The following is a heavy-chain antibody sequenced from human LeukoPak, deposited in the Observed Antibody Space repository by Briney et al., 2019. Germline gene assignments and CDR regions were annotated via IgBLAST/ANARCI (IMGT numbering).Heavy chain of an antibody. CDR3: ARDRGDYGGPDY. D-gene: IGHD4-23*01. J-gene: IGHJ4*02. CDR2: IYASGTT. CDR1: GDSISSYY. V-gene: IGHV4-4*07. Sequence: SETLSLTSNVSGDSISSYYWSWIREPAGKGLEWIGRIYASGTTNYNPSLKSRVTMSVDTSKNQFSLKLSSVTAADTAVYYWARDRGDYGGPDYWGQGTLVTVSS.